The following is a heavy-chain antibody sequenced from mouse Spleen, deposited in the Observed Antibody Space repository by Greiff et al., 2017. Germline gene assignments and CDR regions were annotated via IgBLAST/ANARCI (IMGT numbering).Heavy chain of an antibody. Sequence: VQGVESDAELVVPGASVKMSCKFSGYTFTDHTVHWMKQRPEQGLEWIGYIYPRDGSAKYNEKFKGKATLTADTSSTTAYIQLHSLTSADSTVYFCARSLGHFDYWGQGTTLTVSS. CDR2: IYPRDGSA. CDR3: ARSLGHFDY. J-gene: IGHJ2*01. CDR1: GYTFTDHT. V-gene: IGHV1-78*01. D-gene: IGHD4-1*01.